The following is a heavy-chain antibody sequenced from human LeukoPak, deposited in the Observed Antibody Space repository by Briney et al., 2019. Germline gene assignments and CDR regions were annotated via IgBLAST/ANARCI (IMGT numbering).Heavy chain of an antibody. CDR3: AKAPAYYDFWSGYFDY. CDR1: GFTFDDYA. Sequence: PGGSLRLSCAASGFTFDDYAMHWVRQAPGKGLEWVSGISWNSGSIGYADSVKGRFTISRDNAKNSLYLQMNSLRAEDTALYYCAKAPAYYDFWSGYFDYWGQGTLVTVSS. V-gene: IGHV3-9*01. CDR2: ISWNSGSI. D-gene: IGHD3-3*01. J-gene: IGHJ4*02.